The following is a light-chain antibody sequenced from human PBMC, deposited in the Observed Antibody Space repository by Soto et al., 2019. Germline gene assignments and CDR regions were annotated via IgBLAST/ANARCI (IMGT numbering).Light chain of an antibody. Sequence: EIVMTQSPATVPVSPGERVTLSCRASQSVSIDLAWYQQKPGQAPRLLIYGASTRATDIPPSFTGSGSGTEFTLTISSLQSEDIAVYYCQPYNKWPQTFGQGTKVEIK. CDR2: GAS. CDR3: QPYNKWPQT. V-gene: IGKV3-15*01. J-gene: IGKJ1*01. CDR1: QSVSID.